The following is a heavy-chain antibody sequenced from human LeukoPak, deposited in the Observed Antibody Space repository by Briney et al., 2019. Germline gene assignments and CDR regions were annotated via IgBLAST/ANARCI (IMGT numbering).Heavy chain of an antibody. Sequence: SETLSLTCSVSGDSLSRHYGSWLRQPPGKGLELIGHIHDTGSTVYNPSLRGRVTRSLATSNNQFSLKLTSITAADTAVYYCARFSSGCSTSSCYLTYWGQGTLVTVS. CDR3: ARFSSGCSTSSCYLTY. CDR2: IHDTGST. V-gene: IGHV4-59*11. CDR1: GDSLSRHY. J-gene: IGHJ4*02. D-gene: IGHD2-2*01.